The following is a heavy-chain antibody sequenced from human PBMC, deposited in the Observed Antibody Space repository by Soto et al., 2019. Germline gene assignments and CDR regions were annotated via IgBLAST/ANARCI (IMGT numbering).Heavy chain of an antibody. Sequence: EVLLVGSGGGPVKPGGSLRLSCTASGFRFSSYGMNWVRQAPGKGLEWVSSISSGSSFIYYADSVKGRFTISRDNDKNSLDLQMNSLRADDTAIYYCTRVLLGGYYGSHFDFWGQGTQVTVSS. V-gene: IGHV3-21*01. CDR3: TRVLLGGYYGSHFDF. J-gene: IGHJ4*02. CDR2: ISSGSSFI. CDR1: GFRFSSYG. D-gene: IGHD1-26*01.